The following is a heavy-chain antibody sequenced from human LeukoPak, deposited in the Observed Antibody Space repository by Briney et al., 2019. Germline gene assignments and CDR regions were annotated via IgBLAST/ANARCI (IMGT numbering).Heavy chain of an antibody. J-gene: IGHJ4*02. D-gene: IGHD2-2*01. CDR3: AKDLPAAVD. Sequence: GGSLRLSCAASGFTFSSYSMGWVRQAPGKGLEWVSFISSSGSDMYHADSVKGRFTISRDNAKNSLFLQMNSLRADDTAVYYCAKDLPAAVDWGQGTLVTVSS. V-gene: IGHV3-21*01. CDR1: GFTFSSYS. CDR2: ISSSGSDM.